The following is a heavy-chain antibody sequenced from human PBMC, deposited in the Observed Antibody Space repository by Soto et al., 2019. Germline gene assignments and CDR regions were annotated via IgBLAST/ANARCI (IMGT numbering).Heavy chain of an antibody. D-gene: IGHD6-19*01. CDR1: GYTFIDYY. CDR2: ISPKSGGT. CDR3: ARPPGYISDWYYFDL. V-gene: IGHV1-2*02. J-gene: IGHJ4*02. Sequence: QVQLVQSGAEVKKPGASVKVSCEGSGYTFIDYYMHWVRQAPGQGFEWMGRISPKSGGTNYAQKFQVRVTMTWDTSLNTAYMELSSLMSEDTAVYYCARPPGYISDWYYFDLWGQGALVTVSS.